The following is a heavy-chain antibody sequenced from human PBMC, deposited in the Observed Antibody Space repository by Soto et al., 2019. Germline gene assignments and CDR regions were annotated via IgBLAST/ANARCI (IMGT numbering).Heavy chain of an antibody. CDR1: GGSISSGGYY. CDR2: ICYSGST. Sequence: QVQLQESGPGLVKPSQTLSLTCTVSGGSISSGGYYWSWIRQHPGKGLEWIGYICYSGSTYYNPSLKGRVTISVDTSKNQFSLKLSSVTAADTAVYYGASGGYSYGFFDYWGQGTLVTVSS. J-gene: IGHJ4*02. D-gene: IGHD5-18*01. V-gene: IGHV4-31*03. CDR3: ASGGYSYGFFDY.